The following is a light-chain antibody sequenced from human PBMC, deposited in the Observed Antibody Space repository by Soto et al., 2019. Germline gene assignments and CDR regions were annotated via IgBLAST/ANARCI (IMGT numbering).Light chain of an antibody. V-gene: IGKV3-20*01. CDR3: QQYGSSPV. CDR1: QSVSSSY. Sequence: EIVLTQSPGTLSLSPGERATLSCRASQSVSSSYLAWYQQKPGQAPRLLIYGASSRATGIPDRFSGSGSGTEFTLTISRLEPEDLAVYYCQQYGSSPVFGPGTKVDVE. J-gene: IGKJ3*01. CDR2: GAS.